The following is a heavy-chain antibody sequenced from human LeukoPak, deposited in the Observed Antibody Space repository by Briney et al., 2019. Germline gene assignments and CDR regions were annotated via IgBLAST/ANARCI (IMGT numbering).Heavy chain of an antibody. CDR2: ISWNSGTL. CDR3: VKDAETYRGFGGYDSPAPSFDM. Sequence: GRSLRLSCAASGFTFNSYAMHWVRRVPGKGLEWGSRISWNSGTLRYAASVRGRFTISRDSAKNSLYLQMNSLRPEDTALYYCVKDAETYRGFGGYDSPAPSFDMWGQGTMVTVSS. CDR1: GFTFNSYA. D-gene: IGHD5-12*01. V-gene: IGHV3-9*01. J-gene: IGHJ3*02.